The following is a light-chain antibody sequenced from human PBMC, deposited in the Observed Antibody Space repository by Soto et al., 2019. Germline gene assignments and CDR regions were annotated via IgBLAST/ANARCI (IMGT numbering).Light chain of an antibody. CDR1: RRVSNC. CDR3: QQYGTLPLT. Sequence: SPSTLPPCVGDQVTITCGASRRVSNCLACYQQPPGQAPRLLIFGASSRATGIPDRFSGSGSATDFTLTISRLEHEDFVVFYCQQYGTLPLTFGGGTKVDNK. J-gene: IGKJ4*01. V-gene: IGKV3-20*01. CDR2: GAS.